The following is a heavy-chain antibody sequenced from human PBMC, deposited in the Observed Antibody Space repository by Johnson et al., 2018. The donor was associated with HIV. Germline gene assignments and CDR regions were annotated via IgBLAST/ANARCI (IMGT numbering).Heavy chain of an antibody. Sequence: VQLVESGGALVQPGASLRLSCPSSGFTFSSYWMSWVRQAPGKGLVWVSRINSDGSSTSYADSVKGRITISRDNAKNTLYLQMNSLRAEDTAVYYCAREPGYSSGPDAFDLWGQGTMVTVSS. J-gene: IGHJ3*01. V-gene: IGHV3-74*01. CDR1: GFTFSSYW. CDR3: AREPGYSSGPDAFDL. D-gene: IGHD6-19*01. CDR2: INSDGSST.